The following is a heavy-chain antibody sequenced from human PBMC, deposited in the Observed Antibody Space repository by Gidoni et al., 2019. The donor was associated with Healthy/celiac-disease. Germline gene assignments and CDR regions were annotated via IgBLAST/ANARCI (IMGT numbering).Heavy chain of an antibody. CDR2: ISYDGSNK. CDR1: GFTFSSYG. CDR3: ARFSIAAADNYYYYYGMDV. Sequence: QVQLVESGGGVVQPGRSLRLSCAASGFTFSSYGMHWVRQAPGKGLEWVAVISYDGSNKYYADSVKGRFTISRDNSKNTLYLQMNSLRAEDTAVYYCARFSIAAADNYYYYYGMDVWGQGTTVTVSS. D-gene: IGHD6-13*01. V-gene: IGHV3-30*03. J-gene: IGHJ6*02.